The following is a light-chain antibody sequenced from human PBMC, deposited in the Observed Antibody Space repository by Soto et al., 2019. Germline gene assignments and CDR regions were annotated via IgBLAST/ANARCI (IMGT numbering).Light chain of an antibody. Sequence: EIVMTQSPATLSMSPGERDTLSCRASQGVGSNLAWYQHKPGQAPRLLIFGASTRATDIPARFSGSGSGTEFTLTISSVQSVDFAVYHCQQYNYWPPVTFGGGTKVEIK. V-gene: IGKV3-15*01. CDR3: QQYNYWPPVT. J-gene: IGKJ4*01. CDR2: GAS. CDR1: QGVGSN.